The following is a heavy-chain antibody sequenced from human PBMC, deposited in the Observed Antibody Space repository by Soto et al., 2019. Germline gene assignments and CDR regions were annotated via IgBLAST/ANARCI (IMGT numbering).Heavy chain of an antibody. Sequence: SETLSLTCAVSGYSISSSNWWGWIRQPPGKGLGWIGYIYYSGTTYYNPSRKSRVTMSVDTSKNQFSLKLTSVTAVDTAVYYCARREIQGPIDYWGQGTLVTVSS. CDR1: GYSISSSNW. D-gene: IGHD1-26*01. V-gene: IGHV4-28*01. J-gene: IGHJ4*02. CDR3: ARREIQGPIDY. CDR2: IYYSGTT.